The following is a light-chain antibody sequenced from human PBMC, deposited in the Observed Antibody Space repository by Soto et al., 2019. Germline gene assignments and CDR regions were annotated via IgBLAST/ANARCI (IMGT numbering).Light chain of an antibody. V-gene: IGLV2-11*01. Sequence: QSALTQPRSVSGSPGQSVTISCTGTSSDVGGYNYVSWYQQHPGKAPKLMIYEVSKRPSGVSDRFSGSKSGNTASLTISGLEAEDDEDEDGCSYGCSDATDVFGSGTKLTVL. CDR2: EVS. J-gene: IGLJ2*01. CDR1: SSDVGGYNY. CDR3: CSYGCSDATDV.